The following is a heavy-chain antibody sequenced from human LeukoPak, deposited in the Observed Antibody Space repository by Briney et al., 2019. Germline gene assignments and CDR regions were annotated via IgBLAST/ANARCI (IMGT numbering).Heavy chain of an antibody. CDR1: GFTLSSYS. V-gene: IGHV3-21*01. J-gene: IGHJ4*02. Sequence: PGGSLRLSCAASGFTLSSYSMNWVRQAPGKGLEWVSSISSSSSYIYYADSVKGRFTISRDNAKNSLYLQMNSLRAEDTAVYYCARERESIAAAEWGQGTLVTVSS. CDR2: ISSSSSYI. D-gene: IGHD6-13*01. CDR3: ARERESIAAAE.